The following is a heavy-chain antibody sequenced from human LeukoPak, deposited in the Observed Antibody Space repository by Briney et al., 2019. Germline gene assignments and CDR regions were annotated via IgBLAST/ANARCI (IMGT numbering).Heavy chain of an antibody. Sequence: RPGGSLRLSCAASGFTFSNYSMSWVRQAPGKGLEWVSSISSSSSYIFYADSVKGRFTISRDNAKNSLYLQMNSLKTEDTAVYYCSVNYCSGGSCYMLWGQGTLVTVSS. D-gene: IGHD2-15*01. CDR1: GFTFSNYS. CDR3: SVNYCSGGSCYML. CDR2: ISSSSSYI. J-gene: IGHJ4*02. V-gene: IGHV3-21*04.